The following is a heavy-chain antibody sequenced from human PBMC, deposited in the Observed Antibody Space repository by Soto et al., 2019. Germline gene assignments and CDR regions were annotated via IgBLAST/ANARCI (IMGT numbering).Heavy chain of an antibody. D-gene: IGHD3-10*01. J-gene: IGHJ4*02. V-gene: IGHV1-69*02. Sequence: GASVKVSCKASGDTFSFYSINWVRQAPGLGLEWMGRINPILSVSNYAQKFQGRATITADKSTSTAYMELSSLRSEDTAMYYCATNYGSGYRAFDYWGQGALVTVSS. CDR2: INPILSVS. CDR1: GDTFSFYS. CDR3: ATNYGSGYRAFDY.